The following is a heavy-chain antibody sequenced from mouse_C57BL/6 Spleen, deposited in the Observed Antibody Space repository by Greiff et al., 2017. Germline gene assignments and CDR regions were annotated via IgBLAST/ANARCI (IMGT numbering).Heavy chain of an antibody. Sequence: DVMLVESEGGLVQPGSSMKLSCTASGFTFSDYYMAWVRQVPEKGLEWVANINDDGSSTYYLDSLKSRFIISRDNAKNILYLQMSSLKSEDTATYYCARRYDCDVWYYFDDWGKGTTVTVAS. CDR1: GFTFSDYY. CDR2: INDDGSST. V-gene: IGHV5-16*02. J-gene: IGHJ2*01. D-gene: IGHD2-4*01. CDR3: ARRYDCDVWYYFDD.